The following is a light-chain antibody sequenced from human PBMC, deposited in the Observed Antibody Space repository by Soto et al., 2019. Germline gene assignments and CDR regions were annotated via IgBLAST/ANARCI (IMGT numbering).Light chain of an antibody. CDR1: QAISNN. Sequence: RVMTQSQVTLSVSPGERVTLSCRASQAISNNLAWYQQKPGQAPRLLIFDASTRATGIPARFSGSGSGTEFTLTISSLQSEDFAVYYCQQANDWPPTFGQGT. CDR3: QQANDWPPT. CDR2: DAS. V-gene: IGKV3-15*01. J-gene: IGKJ1*01.